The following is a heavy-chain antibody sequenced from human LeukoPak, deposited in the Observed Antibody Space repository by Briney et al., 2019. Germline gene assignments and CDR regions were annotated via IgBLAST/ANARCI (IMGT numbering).Heavy chain of an antibody. CDR1: GYTLTELS. J-gene: IGHJ4*02. V-gene: IGHV1-24*01. CDR2: FDPEDGET. Sequence: RASVKVSCKVSGYTLTELSMHWVRQAPGKGLEWMGGFDPEDGETIYAQKFQGRVTITTDESTSTAYMELSSLRSEDTAAYYCARDPIGPFEHAHWGQGTLVTVSS. D-gene: IGHD1/OR15-1a*01. CDR3: ARDPIGPFEHAH.